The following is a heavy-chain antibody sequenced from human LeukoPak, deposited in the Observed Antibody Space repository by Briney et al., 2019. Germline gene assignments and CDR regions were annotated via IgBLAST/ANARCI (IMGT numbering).Heavy chain of an antibody. Sequence: GGSLRLSCAASGFNFSRHWMHWVRQAPGKGLVWVSHINSDGSTTSYADSVKGRFTISRDSAKNTLYLQMNSLRAEDTAVYYCTANPHRDGPLNYWGQGTLVTVSS. CDR3: TANPHRDGPLNY. CDR2: INSDGSTT. D-gene: IGHD5-24*01. J-gene: IGHJ4*02. CDR1: GFNFSRHW. V-gene: IGHV3-74*01.